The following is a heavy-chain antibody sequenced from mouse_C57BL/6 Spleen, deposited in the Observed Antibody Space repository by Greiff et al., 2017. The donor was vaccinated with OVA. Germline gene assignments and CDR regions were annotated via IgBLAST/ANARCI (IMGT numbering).Heavy chain of an antibody. Sequence: QVHVKQPGAELVRPGTSVKLSCKASGYTFTSYWMHWVKQRPGQGLEWIGVIDPSDSYTNYNQKFKGKATLTVDTSSSTAYMQLSSLTSEDSAVYYCARDSSGYPYFDYWGQGTTLTVSS. J-gene: IGHJ2*01. D-gene: IGHD3-2*02. V-gene: IGHV1-59*01. CDR2: IDPSDSYT. CDR3: ARDSSGYPYFDY. CDR1: GYTFTSYW.